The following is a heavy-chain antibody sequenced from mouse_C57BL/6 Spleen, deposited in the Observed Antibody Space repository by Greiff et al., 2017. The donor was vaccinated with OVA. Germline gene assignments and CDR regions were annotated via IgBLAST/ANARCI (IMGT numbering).Heavy chain of an antibody. CDR2: IYPGDGDT. V-gene: IGHV1-80*01. D-gene: IGHD2-14*01. CDR1: GYAFSSYW. Sequence: VQLQQSGAELVKPGASVKISCKASGYAFSSYWMNWVKQRPGKGLEWIGQIYPGDGDTNYNGKFKGKATLTADKSSSTAYMQLSSLTSEDSAVYFCARRYDVGYYFDYWGQGTTLTVSS. CDR3: ARRYDVGYYFDY. J-gene: IGHJ2*01.